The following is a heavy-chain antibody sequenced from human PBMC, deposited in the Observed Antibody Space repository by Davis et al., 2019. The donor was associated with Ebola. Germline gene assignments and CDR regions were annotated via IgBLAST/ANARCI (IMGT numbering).Heavy chain of an antibody. D-gene: IGHD1-26*01. Sequence: SETLSLTCAVYGESFSGFYWTWIRQPPGKGLEWIGEINHSGSTNYNPSLKSRVTISVDTSKNQFSLKLSSVTAADTAVYYCARGLGMGWFDSWGQGTLVTVSS. J-gene: IGHJ5*01. CDR2: INHSGST. V-gene: IGHV4-34*01. CDR3: ARGLGMGWFDS. CDR1: GESFSGFY.